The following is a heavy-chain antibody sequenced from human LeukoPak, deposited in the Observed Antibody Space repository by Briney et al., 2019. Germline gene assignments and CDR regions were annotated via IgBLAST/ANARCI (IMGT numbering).Heavy chain of an antibody. V-gene: IGHV3-23*01. CDR2: ISGSGGDT. CDR3: VKDSVVVAGLVNYFDY. CDR1: GFTFSNYA. D-gene: IGHD6-19*01. J-gene: IGHJ4*02. Sequence: GRSLRLSCAASGFTFSNYAMSWVRQAPGKGLEWVSAISGSGGDTLYTDSVKGRFTISRDNSKNTLYLQMKGLRAEDTAVYYCVKDSVVVAGLVNYFDYWGQGTLVTVSS.